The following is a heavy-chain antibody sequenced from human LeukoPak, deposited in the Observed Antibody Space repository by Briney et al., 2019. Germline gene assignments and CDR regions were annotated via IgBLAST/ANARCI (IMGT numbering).Heavy chain of an antibody. J-gene: IGHJ4*02. Sequence: GASVKVSCKASGYTFTSYYMHWVRQAPGQGLEWMGIINPSGGSTSYAQKFQGRVTMTRDTSTSTVYMELSSLRSEDTAVYYCARDRTDYYGSGSYYKPLGYWGQGTLVTVSS. D-gene: IGHD3-10*01. CDR3: ARDRTDYYGSGSYYKPLGY. CDR1: GYTFTSYY. CDR2: INPSGGST. V-gene: IGHV1-46*01.